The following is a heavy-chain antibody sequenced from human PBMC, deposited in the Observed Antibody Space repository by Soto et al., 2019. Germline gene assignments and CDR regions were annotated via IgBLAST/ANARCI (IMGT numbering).Heavy chain of an antibody. Sequence: VQLVESGGGLVKPGGSLRLSCAASGFTFSSYAISWVRQAPGQGLEWMGGIIHIFGTANYAQKFQGRVTITADESTSTAYMELSSLRSEDTAVYYCARVSCSSTSCYPLYGMDVWGQGTTVTVSS. CDR2: IIHIFGTA. J-gene: IGHJ6*02. CDR1: GFTFSSYA. D-gene: IGHD2-2*01. CDR3: ARVSCSSTSCYPLYGMDV. V-gene: IGHV1-69*01.